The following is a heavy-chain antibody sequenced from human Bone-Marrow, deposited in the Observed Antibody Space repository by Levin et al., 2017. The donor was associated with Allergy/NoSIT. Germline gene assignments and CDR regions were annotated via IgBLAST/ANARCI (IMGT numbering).Heavy chain of an antibody. CDR1: GGSISSGYYY. Sequence: SQTLSLTCTVSGGSISSGYYYWNWIRQHPGKGLEWIGYIYDSGNTYYNPSLKSRVTMSVDTSKNQFSLKLSSVTAADTAVYYCARAASYDRSGFYGADYFDYWGQGTLVTVSS. J-gene: IGHJ4*02. V-gene: IGHV4-31*03. CDR2: IYDSGNT. CDR3: ARAASYDRSGFYGADYFDY. D-gene: IGHD3-22*01.